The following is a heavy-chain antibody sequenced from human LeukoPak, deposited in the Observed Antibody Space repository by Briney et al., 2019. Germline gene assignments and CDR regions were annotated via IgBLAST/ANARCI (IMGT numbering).Heavy chain of an antibody. CDR2: IWYDGSNK. CDR3: ARDQSRVMVRGVPDY. D-gene: IGHD3-10*01. CDR1: GFTFSSYG. Sequence: GGSLRLSCAASGFTFSSYGMHWVRQAPGKGLEWVAVIWYDGSNKYYADSVEGRFTISRDNSKNTLYLQMNSLRAEDTAVYYCARDQSRVMVRGVPDYWGQGTLVTVSS. J-gene: IGHJ4*02. V-gene: IGHV3-33*01.